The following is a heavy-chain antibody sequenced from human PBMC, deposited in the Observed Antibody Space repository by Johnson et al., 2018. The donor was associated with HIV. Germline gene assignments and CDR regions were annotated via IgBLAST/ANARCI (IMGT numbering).Heavy chain of an antibody. Sequence: VQLVESGGGLIQPGGSLRLSCAASGLSVSYGYMTWVRQAPGKGLEWVSVIYSGGNTYYTDSVKGRFTISRDNSDNTMYLQMNSLRAEDTALYYCVRAGYSNYDRAFDIWGQGTMVTVS. CDR3: VRAGYSNYDRAFDI. J-gene: IGHJ3*02. D-gene: IGHD4-11*01. CDR2: IYSGGNT. V-gene: IGHV3-53*01. CDR1: GLSVSYGY.